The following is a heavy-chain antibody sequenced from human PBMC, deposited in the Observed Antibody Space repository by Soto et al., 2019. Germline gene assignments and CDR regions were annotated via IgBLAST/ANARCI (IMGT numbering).Heavy chain of an antibody. CDR2: IYYSGST. J-gene: IGHJ6*02. Sequence: QVQLQESGPGLVKPSQTLSLTCTVSGGSIISGGYYWSWIRQHPGKGLEWIGYIYYSGSTYYNPSLKSRVTISVDTSKNQCSLKLSSVTAADTAVYYCARAQGSGWYGYYYYGMDVWGQGTPVTVSS. CDR3: ARAQGSGWYGYYYYGMDV. D-gene: IGHD6-19*01. CDR1: GGSIISGGYY. V-gene: IGHV4-31*03.